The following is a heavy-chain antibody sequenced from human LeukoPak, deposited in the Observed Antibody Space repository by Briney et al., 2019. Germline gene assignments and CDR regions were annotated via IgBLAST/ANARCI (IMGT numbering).Heavy chain of an antibody. CDR3: ARGSVTPDY. D-gene: IGHD4-17*01. CDR2: INHSGST. Sequence: SETLSLTCAVYGGSFSGYYWSWIRQPPGKGLEWIGEINHSGSTNYNPSLKSRVTISVDTSKNQFSLKLSSVTAADTAVYYCARGSVTPDYWGQGTLVTVSS. J-gene: IGHJ4*02. V-gene: IGHV4-34*01. CDR1: GGSFSGYY.